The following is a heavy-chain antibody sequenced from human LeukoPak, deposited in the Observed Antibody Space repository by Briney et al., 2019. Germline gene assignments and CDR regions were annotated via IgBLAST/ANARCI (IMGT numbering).Heavy chain of an antibody. D-gene: IGHD3-16*01. CDR1: GFTFSSYS. Sequence: PGGSLRLSCAASGFTFSSYSMNWVRQAPGKGLEWVSYISSSSSTIYYADSVKGRFTISRDNAKNSLYLQMNSLRAEDTAVYYCARVWRGLGVDYWGQGTLVTVSS. CDR3: ARVWRGLGVDY. J-gene: IGHJ4*02. V-gene: IGHV3-48*04. CDR2: ISSSSSTI.